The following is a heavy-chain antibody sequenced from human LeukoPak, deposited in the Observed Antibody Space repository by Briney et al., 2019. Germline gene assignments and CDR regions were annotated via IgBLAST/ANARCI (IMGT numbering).Heavy chain of an antibody. CDR1: GFTFGSYA. CDR3: ARLYSISWYRGPVPFDI. Sequence: PGGSLRLSCAASGFTFGSYAMNWVRQAPGKGLEWVSAISGSGGTTYYADSVKGRFTISRDNSKNTLYLQMNSLRAEDTAVYYCARLYSISWYRGPVPFDIWGQGTMVTVSS. J-gene: IGHJ3*02. V-gene: IGHV3-23*01. CDR2: ISGSGGTT. D-gene: IGHD6-13*01.